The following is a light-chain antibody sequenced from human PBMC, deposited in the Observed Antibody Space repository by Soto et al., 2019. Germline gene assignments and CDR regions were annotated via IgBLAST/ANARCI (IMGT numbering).Light chain of an antibody. CDR3: QQYGTSRWT. CDR1: QSVSGTY. J-gene: IGKJ1*01. CDR2: GAS. Sequence: EIVLTQSPGTLSLSPGERATLSCRASQSVSGTYLAWYQQKPGQAPRLLIYGASSRATGIPDRFSGSGSGTDFTLTISRLEPEDFAVYNCQQYGTSRWTFGQGTKVEIK. V-gene: IGKV3-20*01.